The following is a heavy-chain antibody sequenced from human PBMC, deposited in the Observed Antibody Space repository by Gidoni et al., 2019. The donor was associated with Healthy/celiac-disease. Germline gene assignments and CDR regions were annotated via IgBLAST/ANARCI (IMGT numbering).Heavy chain of an antibody. D-gene: IGHD6-13*01. V-gene: IGHV1-69*01. J-gene: IGHJ5*02. Sequence: QVQLVQSGSEVTKPWSSVNVSCKASGGTFSSYAISWVRQAPGQGLEWMGGIIPIFGTANYAQKFQGRVTITADESTSTAYMELSSLRSEDTAVYYCARDRIAAAGVRGFDPWGQGTLVTVSS. CDR3: ARDRIAAAGVRGFDP. CDR2: IIPIFGTA. CDR1: GGTFSSYA.